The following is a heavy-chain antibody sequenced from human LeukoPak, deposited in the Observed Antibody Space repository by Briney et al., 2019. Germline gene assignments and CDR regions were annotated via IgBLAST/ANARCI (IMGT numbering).Heavy chain of an antibody. Sequence: SETLSLTCTGSVGSISSSPYYWGCLRQPPGKGLEWIGTIYYSGSTYYNPSLKSRLTMSVDTSKNQFSLKLSSVTAADTAVYYCVRHGGGYNSYFDYWGQGTLVTVS. CDR1: VGSISSSPYY. CDR3: VRHGGGYNSYFDY. CDR2: IYYSGST. J-gene: IGHJ4*02. D-gene: IGHD5-24*01. V-gene: IGHV4-39*01.